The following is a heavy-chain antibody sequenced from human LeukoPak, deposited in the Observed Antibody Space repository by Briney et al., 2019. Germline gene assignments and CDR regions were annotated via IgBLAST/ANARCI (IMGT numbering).Heavy chain of an antibody. V-gene: IGHV4-4*07. D-gene: IGHD3-22*01. CDR2: IYTSGST. J-gene: IGHJ4*02. CDR3: ARVGDYYDSSGYAEFDY. CDR1: GGSISSYY. Sequence: SETLSPTCTVSGGSISSYYWSWIRQPAGKGLEWIGRIYTSGSTNYNPSLKSRVTISVDKSKNQFSLKLSSVTAADTAVYYCARVGDYYDSSGYAEFDYWGQGTLVTVSS.